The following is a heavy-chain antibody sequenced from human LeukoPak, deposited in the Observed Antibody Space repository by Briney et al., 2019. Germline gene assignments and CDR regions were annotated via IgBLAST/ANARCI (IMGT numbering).Heavy chain of an antibody. CDR3: ARVSRGGVVVTAILGY. CDR1: GYTFTSYG. Sequence: ASVKVSCKASGYTFTSYGISWVRQAPGQGLEWMGWISAYNGNTNYAQKLQGRVTMTTDTSTSTAYMELRSLRSEDTAVYYCARVSRGGVVVTAILGYWGQGTLVTVSS. CDR2: ISAYNGNT. J-gene: IGHJ4*02. D-gene: IGHD2-21*02. V-gene: IGHV1-18*01.